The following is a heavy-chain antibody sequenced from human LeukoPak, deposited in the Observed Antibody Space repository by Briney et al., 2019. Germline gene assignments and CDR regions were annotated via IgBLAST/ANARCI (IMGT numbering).Heavy chain of an antibody. D-gene: IGHD2-15*01. Sequence: GGSLRLSCAASGFTFSDYHMSWIRQAPGKGLEWVSYISSSGSTIYYADSVKGRFTISRDNAKNSLYLQMNSLRAEDTAVYYCAKEGYCSGGSCYENWGQGTLVTVSS. CDR3: AKEGYCSGGSCYEN. CDR2: ISSSGSTI. V-gene: IGHV3-11*01. CDR1: GFTFSDYH. J-gene: IGHJ4*02.